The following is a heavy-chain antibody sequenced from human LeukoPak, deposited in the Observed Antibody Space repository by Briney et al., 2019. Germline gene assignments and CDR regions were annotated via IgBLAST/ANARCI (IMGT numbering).Heavy chain of an antibody. CDR2: IIPIFGTA. J-gene: IGHJ4*02. Sequence: SVKVSCKASGGTFSSYAISWVRQAPGQGLEWMGGIIPIFGTANYAQKFQGRVTITADESTSTAYMELSSLRSEDTAVYYCARDARRINMIGVVTKRAGYFDYWGQGTLVTVSS. V-gene: IGHV1-69*13. D-gene: IGHD3-22*01. CDR3: ARDARRINMIGVVTKRAGYFDY. CDR1: GGTFSSYA.